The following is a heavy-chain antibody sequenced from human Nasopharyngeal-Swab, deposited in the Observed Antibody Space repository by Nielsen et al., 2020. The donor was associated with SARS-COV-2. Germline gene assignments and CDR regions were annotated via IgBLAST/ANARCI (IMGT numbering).Heavy chain of an antibody. V-gene: IGHV4-59*01. Sequence: ESLKISCPVSGGSISSYYWSWIRQPPGKGLEWIGYIYYSGSTNYNPSLKSRVTISVDTSKNQFSLKLSSVTAADTAVYYCAREGYYYDSSGPRGGYYYYYMDVWGKGTTVTVSS. CDR3: AREGYYYDSSGPRGGYYYYYMDV. CDR2: IYYSGST. J-gene: IGHJ6*03. CDR1: GGSISSYY. D-gene: IGHD3-22*01.